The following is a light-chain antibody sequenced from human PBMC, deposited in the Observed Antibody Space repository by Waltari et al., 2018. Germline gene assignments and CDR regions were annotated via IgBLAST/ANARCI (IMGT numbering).Light chain of an antibody. CDR3: QHYNNLPYT. V-gene: IGKV1-33*01. Sequence: IQMTQSPSSLSASIGDRVTITCRASKDIRKNLSWFQERPGKAPKLLIYDASNLEAGVPSRFSGTGSGTDFSLTISSLQPEDSATYYCQHYNNLPYTFSRGTNLQIK. CDR1: KDIRKN. J-gene: IGKJ2*01. CDR2: DAS.